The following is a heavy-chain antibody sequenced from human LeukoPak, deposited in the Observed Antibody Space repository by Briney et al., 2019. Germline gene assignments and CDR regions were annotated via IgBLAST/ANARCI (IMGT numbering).Heavy chain of an antibody. CDR1: GGTFSSYA. CDR3: ARGHNQNYVSYYCYYMDV. D-gene: IGHD1-7*01. V-gene: IGHV1-69*05. CDR2: IIPIFGTA. Sequence: ASVKVSCKASGGTFSSYAISWVRQAPGQGLEWMGRIIPIFGTANYAQKFQGRVTITTDESTSTAYMELSSLRSEDTAVYYCARGHNQNYVSYYCYYMDVGGKGTTVTVSS. J-gene: IGHJ6*03.